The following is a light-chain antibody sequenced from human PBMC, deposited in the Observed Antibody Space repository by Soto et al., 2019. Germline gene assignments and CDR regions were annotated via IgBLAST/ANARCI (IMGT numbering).Light chain of an antibody. CDR3: CSYTSGSTLYV. Sequence: QSVLTQPASVSGSPGQSITISCTGTSSDVGGYNSVSWYQQHPGKAPKLMIFDVSSRPSGVSNRFSGSKSGNTASLTISGLQAEDEADYYCCSYTSGSTLYVFGTGPKVTVL. CDR2: DVS. J-gene: IGLJ1*01. CDR1: SSDVGGYNS. V-gene: IGLV2-14*01.